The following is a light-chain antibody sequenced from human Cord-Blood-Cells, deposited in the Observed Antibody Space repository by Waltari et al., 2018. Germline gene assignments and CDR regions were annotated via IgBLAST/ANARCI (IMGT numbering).Light chain of an antibody. CDR2: EAS. V-gene: IGLV2-23*01. CDR3: CSYAGSSTYVV. Sequence: QTALTQPASVSGSPGQSITISCTGTSSDVGSDNLVSWYQQQPGKAPKLMSYEASKPPSGVSNRFSGSTSCNTASLTISGLQAEDEADYYCCSYAGSSTYVVFGGGTKLTVL. CDR1: SSDVGSDNL. J-gene: IGLJ2*01.